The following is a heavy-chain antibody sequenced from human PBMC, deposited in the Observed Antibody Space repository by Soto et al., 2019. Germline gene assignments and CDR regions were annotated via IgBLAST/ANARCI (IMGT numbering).Heavy chain of an antibody. V-gene: IGHV3-30-3*01. Sequence: PGGSLRLSCAVSGFTFSSYAIHWVRQAPGKGLEWVAVISYDGSNKYYADSVKGRFTISRDNSKNTLYLQMNSLRAEDTAVYYCAKDRVSRNWFDPWGQGTLVTVSS. D-gene: IGHD2-21*01. J-gene: IGHJ5*02. CDR2: ISYDGSNK. CDR3: AKDRVSRNWFDP. CDR1: GFTFSSYA.